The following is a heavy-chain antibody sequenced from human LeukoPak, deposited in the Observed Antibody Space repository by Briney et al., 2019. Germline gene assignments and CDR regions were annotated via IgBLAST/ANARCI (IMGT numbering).Heavy chain of an antibody. Sequence: LRLSCAASGFTFSNYAMSWIRQPPGKGLEWIGYIYYSGSTYYNPSLKSRVTISVDTSKNQFSLKLSSVTAADTAVYYCARADSSGLGYWGQGTLVTVSS. V-gene: IGHV4-30-4*08. CDR2: IYYSGST. CDR1: GFTFSNYA. D-gene: IGHD3-22*01. CDR3: ARADSSGLGY. J-gene: IGHJ4*02.